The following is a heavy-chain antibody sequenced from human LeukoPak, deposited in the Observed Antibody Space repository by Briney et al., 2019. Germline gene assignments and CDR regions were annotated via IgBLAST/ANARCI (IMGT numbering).Heavy chain of an antibody. J-gene: IGHJ4*02. CDR3: AKGIVYSSSSYFDY. Sequence: GGSLRLSCAASGFTFDDYTMHWVRQAPGKGLEWVSLISWDGGSTYYADSVKGRFTISRDNSKNTLYLQMNSLRAEDTAVYYCAKGIVYSSSSYFDYWGQGTLVTVSS. V-gene: IGHV3-43*01. D-gene: IGHD6-6*01. CDR1: GFTFDDYT. CDR2: ISWDGGST.